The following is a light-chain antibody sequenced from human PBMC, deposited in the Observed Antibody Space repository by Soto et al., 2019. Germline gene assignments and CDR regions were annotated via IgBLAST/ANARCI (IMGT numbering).Light chain of an antibody. V-gene: IGKV3-15*01. CDR3: QQYNNWPPLT. Sequence: EIVMTQSPATLSVSPGERATLSCRASQSVNFNLAWYQQKPGQASRLLIYGAFIRATGIPARFSGSGSGTEFTLTVSSLQSEDSAVYYCQQYNNWPPLTFGGGTKVAIK. CDR1: QSVNFN. CDR2: GAF. J-gene: IGKJ4*01.